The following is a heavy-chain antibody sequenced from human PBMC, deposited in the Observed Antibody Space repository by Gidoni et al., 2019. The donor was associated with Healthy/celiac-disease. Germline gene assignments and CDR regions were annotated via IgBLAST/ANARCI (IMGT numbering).Heavy chain of an antibody. V-gene: IGHV3-30*18. CDR3: AKLYYDFWSAIRDFDY. J-gene: IGHJ4*02. CDR2: ISYDGSNK. Sequence: QVQLVESGGGVVQPGRSLRLSCAASGFTFSSYGMHWVRQAPGKGLEWVAVISYDGSNKYYADSVKGRFTISRDNSKNTLYLQMNSLRAEDTAVYYCAKLYYDFWSAIRDFDYWGQGTLVTVSS. CDR1: GFTFSSYG. D-gene: IGHD3-3*01.